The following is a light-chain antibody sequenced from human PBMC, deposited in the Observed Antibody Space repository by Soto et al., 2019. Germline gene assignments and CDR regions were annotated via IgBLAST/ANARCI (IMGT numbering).Light chain of an antibody. V-gene: IGKV3-11*01. J-gene: IGKJ4*01. CDR1: QSVSSY. Sequence: EIVLTQSPATLSVSPGERATLSCRASQSVSSYLAWYQQKPGQAPRLLIYVASNRATGIPARFSGSGSGTDFTLTISSLEPEDFAVYYCQQRSSWPLTFGGGTKVEIK. CDR3: QQRSSWPLT. CDR2: VAS.